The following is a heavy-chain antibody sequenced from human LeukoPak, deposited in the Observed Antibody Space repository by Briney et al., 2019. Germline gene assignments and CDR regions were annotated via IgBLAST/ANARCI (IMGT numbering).Heavy chain of an antibody. J-gene: IGHJ4*02. CDR3: ARQQMGSFDY. V-gene: IGHV6-1*01. D-gene: IGHD6-13*01. CDR2: TYYRSKWYN. Sequence: SQTLPLTCAISGDRVSSNSAAWNWIRQSPSRGPEWLGRTYYRSKWYNDYAVSAKSRVTINPDTSKNQFSLQLNSVTPEDTAVYYCARQQMGSFDYWGQGTLVTVSS. CDR1: GDRVSSNSAA.